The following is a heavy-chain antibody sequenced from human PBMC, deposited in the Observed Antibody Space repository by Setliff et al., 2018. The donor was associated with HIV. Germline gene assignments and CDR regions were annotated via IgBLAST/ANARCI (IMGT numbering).Heavy chain of an antibody. CDR2: IKEDGSSK. CDR1: GFTFSSYW. J-gene: IGHJ4*02. Sequence: GGSLRLSCGASGFTFSSYWMTWVRQAPGKGLEWVANIKEDGSSKFYVDSVKGRFTISRDNAKNSLYLQMDSLRVEDTAVYYCARPFDQWGQGALVTVSS. V-gene: IGHV3-7*01. CDR3: ARPFDQ.